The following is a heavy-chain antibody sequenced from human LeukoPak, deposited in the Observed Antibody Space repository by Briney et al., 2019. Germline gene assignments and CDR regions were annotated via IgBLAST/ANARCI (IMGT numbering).Heavy chain of an antibody. D-gene: IGHD3-10*01. Sequence: SETLSLTCTVSGGSISPYYWSWIRQPPGKGLECVGYIYHSGSTNYNPSLKSRLTISVDTSRNQFSLKLSSVTAADTAVYYCARVTLGFGAGFDYWGQGTLVTVSS. CDR3: ARVTLGFGAGFDY. J-gene: IGHJ4*02. V-gene: IGHV4-59*01. CDR1: GGSISPYY. CDR2: IYHSGST.